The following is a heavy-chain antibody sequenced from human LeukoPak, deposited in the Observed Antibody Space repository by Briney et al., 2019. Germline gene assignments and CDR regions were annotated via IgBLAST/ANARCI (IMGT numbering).Heavy chain of an antibody. CDR3: ARGGGFNPYYFDH. CDR1: GVSFNGFY. Sequence: PSETLSLTCTVSGVSFNGFYWSWIRQPPGKGLEWIGYIYYNRGSYYNPSLKSRVTISLDTSRNQFSLKLTSVTAADTALYYCARGGGFNPYYFDHWGQGALVTVSS. CDR2: IYYNRGS. V-gene: IGHV4-59*01. J-gene: IGHJ4*02. D-gene: IGHD5-24*01.